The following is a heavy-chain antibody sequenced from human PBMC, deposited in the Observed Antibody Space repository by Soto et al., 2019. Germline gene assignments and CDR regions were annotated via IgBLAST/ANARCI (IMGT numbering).Heavy chain of an antibody. J-gene: IGHJ3*02. V-gene: IGHV1-18*04. CDR3: ARDREYYDSSGYPDAFDI. D-gene: IGHD3-22*01. Sequence: GASVKVSGKASGYTFTSYGISWVRQAPGQGLEWMGWISAYNGNTNYAQKLQGRVTMTTDTSTSTAYMELRSLRSDDTAVYYCARDREYYDSSGYPDAFDIWGQGTMVTVSS. CDR1: GYTFTSYG. CDR2: ISAYNGNT.